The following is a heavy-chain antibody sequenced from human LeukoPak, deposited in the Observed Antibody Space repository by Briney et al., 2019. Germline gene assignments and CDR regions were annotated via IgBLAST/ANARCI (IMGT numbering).Heavy chain of an antibody. J-gene: IGHJ4*02. Sequence: KPSEPLSLTCTVSGGPISSSSYYRGWIRPPPGNGLEWIESIYYSGSTYYNPSLKSRVTISEDTSKNQCSLNLSSVTAADTAVYYCARVVYYFDYWGQGTLVTVSS. CDR2: IYYSGST. CDR3: ARVVYYFDY. V-gene: IGHV4-39*01. CDR1: GGPISSSSYY.